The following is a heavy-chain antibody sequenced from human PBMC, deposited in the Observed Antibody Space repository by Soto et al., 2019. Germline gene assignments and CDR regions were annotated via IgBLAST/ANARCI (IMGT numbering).Heavy chain of an antibody. J-gene: IGHJ4*02. V-gene: IGHV3-64D*06. CDR2: ISSSGDST. Sequence: GGSLRLSCSASGFPFNLYAVHWVRQAPGKGLQYVSAISSSGDSTYYADSVKGRFTISRDNSKNTLYLQMNSLRAEDTAVYSCVKTPGYYSDSTTYYDVWGRGTLVTVSS. CDR1: GFPFNLYA. D-gene: IGHD3-22*01. CDR3: VKTPGYYSDSTTYYDV.